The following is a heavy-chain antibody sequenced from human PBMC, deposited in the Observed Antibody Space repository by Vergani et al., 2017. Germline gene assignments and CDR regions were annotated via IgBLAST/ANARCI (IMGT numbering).Heavy chain of an antibody. D-gene: IGHD2-21*02. CDR2: INAGNGKT. CDR3: ASLDSCGGDCYSDY. J-gene: IGHJ4*02. V-gene: IGHV1-3*01. Sequence: QVQLVQSGAEVKKPGASVKVSCKASGYTFTSYAMHWVRQAPGQRLEWMGWINAGNGKTKYSLKFQGRVTITRDTSASTAYMELSSLRSEDTAVYYCASLDSCGGDCYSDYWGQGTLVTVSS. CDR1: GYTFTSYA.